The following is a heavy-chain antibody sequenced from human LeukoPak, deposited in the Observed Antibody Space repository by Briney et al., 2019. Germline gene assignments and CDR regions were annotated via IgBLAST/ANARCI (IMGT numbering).Heavy chain of an antibody. Sequence: ASVKVWCKASGGTFSSYAMSWVRQTSGQGLEWMGRLIPSFGTANYAQKFQGRVTIITDESQSTAYMELSSLRCEDTAVYYCASSIAAAARGAFDIWGQGTMVTVSS. CDR3: ASSIAAAARGAFDI. CDR1: GGTFSSYA. CDR2: LIPSFGTA. V-gene: IGHV1-69*05. J-gene: IGHJ3*02. D-gene: IGHD6-13*01.